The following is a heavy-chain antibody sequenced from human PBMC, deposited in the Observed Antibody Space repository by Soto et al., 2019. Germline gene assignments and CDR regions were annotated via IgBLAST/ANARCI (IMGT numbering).Heavy chain of an antibody. CDR2: INAGNGNT. Sequence: GASVKVSCKASGYTFTSYAMHWVRQAPGQRLEWMGWINAGNGNTKYSQKFQGRVTITRDTSASTAYMELSSLRSEDTAVYYCARDPLDYYGSGSSFDYWGQGTLVTVSS. D-gene: IGHD3-10*01. CDR1: GYTFTSYA. J-gene: IGHJ4*02. V-gene: IGHV1-3*01. CDR3: ARDPLDYYGSGSSFDY.